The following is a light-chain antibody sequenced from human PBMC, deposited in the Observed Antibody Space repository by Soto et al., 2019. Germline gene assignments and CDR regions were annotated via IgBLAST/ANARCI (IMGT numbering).Light chain of an antibody. CDR1: QTVSSN. CDR2: DAS. V-gene: IGKV3-15*01. CDR3: QQYKNWLALT. J-gene: IGKJ4*01. Sequence: EIVMMQSPATLSVSPGGRATLSCRASQTVSSNLAWYQLKPGRAPRLLVYDASTRATGVPARFSASGSGTEFTLTISSLQSEDSAVYYCQQYKNWLALTFGGGTKVEIK.